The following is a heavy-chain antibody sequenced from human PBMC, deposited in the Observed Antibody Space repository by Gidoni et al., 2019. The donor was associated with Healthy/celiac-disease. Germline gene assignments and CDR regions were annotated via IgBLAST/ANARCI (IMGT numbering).Heavy chain of an antibody. J-gene: IGHJ6*04. CDR1: GWSFSGYY. V-gene: IGHV4-34*01. Sequence: QVQLQPCGAGLLKPSETLSLTCAVYGWSFSGYYWSRIRQPPGKGLEWIGEINHSGSTNYNPSLKSRVTISVDTSKNQFSLKLSSVTAADTAVYYCARGMVYATYYYYGMDVWGKGTTVTVSS. CDR2: INHSGST. CDR3: ARGMVYATYYYYGMDV. D-gene: IGHD2-8*01.